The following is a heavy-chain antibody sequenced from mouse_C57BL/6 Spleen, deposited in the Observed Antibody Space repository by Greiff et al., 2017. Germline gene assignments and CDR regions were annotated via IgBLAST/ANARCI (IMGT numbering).Heavy chain of an antibody. CDR3: AIWGGRSNSWFAY. CDR1: GYTITSYW. CDR2: IHPSDSDS. Sequence: QVQLQQPGAELVKPGASVKVSCKASGYTITSYWMHWVKQRPGQGLEWIGRIHPSDSDSNYNQKFKGKATLTLDKSSSPAYMQLSSLTSEDSAVYCCAIWGGRSNSWFAYWGQGTLVTVSA. D-gene: IGHD2-5*01. V-gene: IGHV1-74*01. J-gene: IGHJ3*01.